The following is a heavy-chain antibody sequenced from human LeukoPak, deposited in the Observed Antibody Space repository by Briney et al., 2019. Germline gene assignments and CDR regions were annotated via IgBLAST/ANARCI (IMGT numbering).Heavy chain of an antibody. D-gene: IGHD2-15*01. CDR2: ISGSGGST. Sequence: GGPLRLSCAASGFTFSSYAMSWVRQAPGKGLEWVSAISGSGGSTYYADSVKGRFTISRDNSKNTLYLQMNSLRAEDTAVYYCAKSDCSGGSCYENYWGQGTLVTVSS. V-gene: IGHV3-23*01. J-gene: IGHJ4*02. CDR1: GFTFSSYA. CDR3: AKSDCSGGSCYENY.